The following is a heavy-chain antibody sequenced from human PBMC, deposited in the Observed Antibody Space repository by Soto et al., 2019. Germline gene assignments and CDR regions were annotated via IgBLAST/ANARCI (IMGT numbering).Heavy chain of an antibody. D-gene: IGHD3-3*01. CDR3: ALNDFWSGSEDHYYYYYKDV. J-gene: IGHJ6*03. CDR1: GYSFTSYW. CDR2: IYPGDSDT. Sequence: PGESLKISCKGSGYSFTSYWIGRVRQMPGKGLEWMGIIYPGDSDTRYSPSFQGQVTISADKSISTAYLQWSSLKASDTAMYYCALNDFWSGSEDHYYYYYKDVWGKGTTVTVSS. V-gene: IGHV5-51*01.